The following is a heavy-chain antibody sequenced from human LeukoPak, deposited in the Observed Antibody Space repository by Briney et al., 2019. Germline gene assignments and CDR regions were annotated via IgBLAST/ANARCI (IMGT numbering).Heavy chain of an antibody. CDR1: GFTFDDYA. V-gene: IGHV3-9*01. Sequence: GGSLRLSCAASGFTFDDYAMHWVRQAPGKGLEWVSGISWNSGSIGYADSVKGRFTISRDNAKNSLYLQMNSLRAEDTALYYCAKDFHRLGKFDAFDIWGQGTMVTVSS. D-gene: IGHD3-16*01. J-gene: IGHJ3*02. CDR3: AKDFHRLGKFDAFDI. CDR2: ISWNSGSI.